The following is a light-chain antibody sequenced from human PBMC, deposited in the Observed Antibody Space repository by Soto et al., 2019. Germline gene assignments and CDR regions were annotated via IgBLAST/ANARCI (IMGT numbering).Light chain of an antibody. V-gene: IGLV2-14*01. J-gene: IGLJ2*01. CDR1: SSDVGGYDY. Sequence: QSALTQPASVSGSLGQSITISCTGTSSDVGGYDYVSWNQQHPGKAPKLIIFEVDIRPSGVSSRFSGSKSGNTASLTISGLQADDDADYYCGSFNCSNTILFGGGTKLTVL. CDR2: EVD. CDR3: GSFNCSNTIL.